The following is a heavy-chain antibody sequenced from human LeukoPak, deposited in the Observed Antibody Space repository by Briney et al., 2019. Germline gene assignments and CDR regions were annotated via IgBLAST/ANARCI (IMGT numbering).Heavy chain of an antibody. Sequence: PGGSLRLSCEGSGFTFRSYGMSWVRQAPGKGLEWVSVIYSGGSTYYADSVKGRFTISRDNSKNTLYLQMNSLRAEDTAVYYCARDRKGYYYMDVWGKGTTVTISS. J-gene: IGHJ6*03. V-gene: IGHV3-53*01. CDR1: GFTFRSYG. CDR3: ARDRKGYYYMDV. CDR2: IYSGGST.